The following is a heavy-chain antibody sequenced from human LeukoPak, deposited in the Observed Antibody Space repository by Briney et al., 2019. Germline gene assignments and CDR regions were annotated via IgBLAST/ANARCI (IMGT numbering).Heavy chain of an antibody. Sequence: GRSLRLSCAASGFTFDDYAMHWVRQAPGKGLEWVSGISWNSGSIGYADSVKGRFTISRDNAKNSLYLQMNSLRAEDTAVYYCAKDYYDSSGLPDFDYWGQGTLVTVSS. J-gene: IGHJ4*02. D-gene: IGHD3-22*01. V-gene: IGHV3-9*01. CDR1: GFTFDDYA. CDR2: ISWNSGSI. CDR3: AKDYYDSSGLPDFDY.